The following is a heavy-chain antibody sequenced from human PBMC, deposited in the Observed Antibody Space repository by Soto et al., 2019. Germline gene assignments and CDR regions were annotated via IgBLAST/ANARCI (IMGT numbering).Heavy chain of an antibody. CDR1: GFTFDDYA. V-gene: IGHV3-9*01. Sequence: EVELVESGGGLIQPGWSLTLSCAASGFTFDDYAMHWIRQAPGKGLEWVSGISWNSGNIGYAGSVKGRFTISRDNARNSLYLQMNNLRPEDTALYYCVKGVGDRISVRPGYWGQGTLVTVSS. J-gene: IGHJ4*02. CDR2: ISWNSGNI. D-gene: IGHD6-6*01. CDR3: VKGVGDRISVRPGY.